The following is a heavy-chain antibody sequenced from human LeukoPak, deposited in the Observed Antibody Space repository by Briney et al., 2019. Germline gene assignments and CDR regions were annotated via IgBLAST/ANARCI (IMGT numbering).Heavy chain of an antibody. CDR3: ARGAPAFDP. CDR2: ISSTSAYI. V-gene: IGHV3-21*01. Sequence: GGSLRLSCAGSGFALKSYSLSWVRQAPGKGLEWVSSISSTSAYIYYADSVKGRFTISRDNVDNVVYLQMNSLGAEDTAVYYCARGAPAFDPWGQGTLVTVSS. J-gene: IGHJ5*02. CDR1: GFALKSYS.